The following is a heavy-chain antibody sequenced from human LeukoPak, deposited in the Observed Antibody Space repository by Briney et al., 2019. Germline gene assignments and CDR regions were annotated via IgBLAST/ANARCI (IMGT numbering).Heavy chain of an antibody. D-gene: IGHD3-9*01. CDR2: ISSSGSTI. CDR1: GFTFSSYE. CDR3: ASSWYYDILTGYHPLFDY. J-gene: IGHJ4*02. Sequence: GGSLRLSCAASGFTFSSYEMNWVRQAPGKGLEWVSYISSSGSTIYYADSVKGRFTISRDNAKNSLYLQMNSLRAEDTAVYYCASSWYYDILTGYHPLFDYWGQGTLVTVSS. V-gene: IGHV3-48*03.